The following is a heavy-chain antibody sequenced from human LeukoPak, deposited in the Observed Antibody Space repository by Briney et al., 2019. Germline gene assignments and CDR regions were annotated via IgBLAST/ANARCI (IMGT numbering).Heavy chain of an antibody. D-gene: IGHD6-19*01. CDR1: GFTFSSFG. V-gene: IGHV3-30*18. Sequence: GRSLRLSRAASGFTFSSFGMHWVRQAPGKGLEWVAVISYDGSNKYYADSVKGRITISRDNSKNTLFLQMNSLRTEDTAVYYCAKDAAVAAVGWSNWFDPWGQGTLVTVSS. CDR3: AKDAAVAAVGWSNWFDP. CDR2: ISYDGSNK. J-gene: IGHJ5*02.